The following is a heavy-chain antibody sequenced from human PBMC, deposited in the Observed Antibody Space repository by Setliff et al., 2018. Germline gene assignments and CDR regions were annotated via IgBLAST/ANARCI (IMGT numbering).Heavy chain of an antibody. D-gene: IGHD3-3*01. V-gene: IGHV1-24*01. CDR1: GYTLTELS. J-gene: IGHJ6*02. Sequence: ASVKVSCKVSGYTLTELSMHWVRQAPGKGLEWMGGFDPEDGETIYAQKFQGRVTMTEDTSTDTAYMELSRLRSDDTAVYYCAREGYYNFWSGFMDVWGQGTTVTVSS. CDR2: FDPEDGET. CDR3: AREGYYNFWSGFMDV.